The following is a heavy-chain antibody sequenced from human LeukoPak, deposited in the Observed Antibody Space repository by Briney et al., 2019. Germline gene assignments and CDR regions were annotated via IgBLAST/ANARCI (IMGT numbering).Heavy chain of an antibody. J-gene: IGHJ4*02. D-gene: IGHD6-19*01. Sequence: PSQTLSLTCTVSGGSISSGSYYWGWIRQPPGKGLEWIGSIYYSGSTYYNPSLKSRVTISVDTSKNQFSLKLSSVTAADTAVYYCARQDADSSGCWVDYWGQGTLVTVSS. CDR2: IYYSGST. V-gene: IGHV4-39*01. CDR1: GGSISSGSYY. CDR3: ARQDADSSGCWVDY.